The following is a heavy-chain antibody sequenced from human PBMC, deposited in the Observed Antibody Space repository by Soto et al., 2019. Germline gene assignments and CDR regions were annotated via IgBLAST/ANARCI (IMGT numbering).Heavy chain of an antibody. J-gene: IGHJ6*02. CDR3: ASPVVPAAMGGPYFYGIDV. CDR1: GFTFSRHW. V-gene: IGHV3-74*01. Sequence: EVQLVESGGGLVQPGGSLRLACAASGFTFSRHWMHWVRQAPGKGLLWVSRIDGYGSSTHYADSVKGRFTISRDNAKNTLYLQMNSLRAEDTAVYYCASPVVPAAMGGPYFYGIDVWGQGTTVTVSS. CDR2: IDGYGSST. D-gene: IGHD2-2*01.